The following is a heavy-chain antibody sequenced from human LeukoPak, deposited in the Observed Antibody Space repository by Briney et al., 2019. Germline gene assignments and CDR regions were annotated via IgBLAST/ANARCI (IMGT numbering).Heavy chain of an antibody. V-gene: IGHV1-24*01. CDR1: GNSPTELS. CDR2: FDPEDVEI. CDR3: VTFAIFGVFTYAFDV. D-gene: IGHD3-3*01. Sequence: ASVKVSCKLSGNSPTELSMHWVRQVPGKGLEWMGGFDPEDVEIIYAQKFKGRVTMTEDTSTDTAYMELSSLKSEDTAVYYSVTFAIFGVFTYAFDVWGQGTMVTVSS. J-gene: IGHJ3*01.